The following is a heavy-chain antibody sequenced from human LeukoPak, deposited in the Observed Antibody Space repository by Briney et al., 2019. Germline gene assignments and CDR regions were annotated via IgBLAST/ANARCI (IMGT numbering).Heavy chain of an antibody. Sequence: KPGGSLRLSCAASGFTFSSYSMNWVRQAPGKGLEWVSSISSSSSYIYYADSVKGRFTISRDNAKNSLYLQMNSLRAEDTAMYYCASPKRLYGDYIFDYWGQGTLVTVSS. J-gene: IGHJ4*02. CDR2: ISSSSSYI. CDR1: GFTFSSYS. CDR3: ASPKRLYGDYIFDY. V-gene: IGHV3-21*01. D-gene: IGHD4-17*01.